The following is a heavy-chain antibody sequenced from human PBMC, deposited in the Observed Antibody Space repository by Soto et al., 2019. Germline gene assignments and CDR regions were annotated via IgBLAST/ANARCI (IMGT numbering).Heavy chain of an antibody. CDR2: IYNSGIT. V-gene: IGHV4-30-4*01. Sequence: PSETRSLTCTVSGVSISSGDYSWSWVRQSPGKGLEWIGHIYNSGITYYNPSLKSRVVISIDTSRNQFSLRLNSLTAADRAVYFCARGVTVFGLVSRFWFDPWGQGTVVTVSS. CDR1: GVSISSGDYS. D-gene: IGHD3-3*01. J-gene: IGHJ5*02. CDR3: ARGVTVFGLVSRFWFDP.